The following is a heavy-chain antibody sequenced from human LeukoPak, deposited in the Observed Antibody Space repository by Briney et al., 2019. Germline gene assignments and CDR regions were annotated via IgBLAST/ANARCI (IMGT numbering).Heavy chain of an antibody. CDR3: ARDSSSSWYGYYYYGMDV. D-gene: IGHD6-13*01. Sequence: PGGSLRLSCAASGFTFSSYAMHWVRQAPGKGLEWVAVISYDGSNKYYADSVKGRFTISRDNSKNTMYLQMTSLRAEDTAVYYCARDSSSSWYGYYYYGMDVWGQGTTVTVSS. J-gene: IGHJ6*02. V-gene: IGHV3-30-3*01. CDR2: ISYDGSNK. CDR1: GFTFSSYA.